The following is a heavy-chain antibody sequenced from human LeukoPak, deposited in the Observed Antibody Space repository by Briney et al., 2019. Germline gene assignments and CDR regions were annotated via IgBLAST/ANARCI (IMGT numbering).Heavy chain of an antibody. CDR3: ARWLLAAAAGSA. Sequence: GGSLRLSCAASGFTFTSYAMSWVRQAPQKGLEWVSVISDGGGTTYYADSVKGRFTISRGSSRNTVYLQMNSLSPEDTAVYYCARWLLAAAAGSAWGQGTLVTVSS. J-gene: IGHJ5*02. CDR1: GFTFTSYA. CDR2: ISDGGGTT. V-gene: IGHV3-23*01. D-gene: IGHD6-13*01.